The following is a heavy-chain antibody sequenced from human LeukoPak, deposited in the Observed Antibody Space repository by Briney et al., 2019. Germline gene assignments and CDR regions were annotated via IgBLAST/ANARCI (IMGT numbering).Heavy chain of an antibody. V-gene: IGHV3-23*01. CDR2: ISGSGGST. CDR3: LRSGGGRASN. Sequence: GETLRLSCAVSGFTFSSYGISWVRQAPGKVLEWVSAISGSGGSTYYADSVKGRFTISRDNSKNTLYLQMGSLRAEDTAVYYCLRSGGGRASNWGQGTLVTVSS. CDR1: GFTFSSYG. J-gene: IGHJ4*02. D-gene: IGHD2-15*01.